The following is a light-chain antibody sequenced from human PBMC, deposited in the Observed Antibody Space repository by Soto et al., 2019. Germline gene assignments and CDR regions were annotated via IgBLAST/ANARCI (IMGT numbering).Light chain of an antibody. J-gene: IGKJ2*01. CDR1: QGIRND. CDR3: LQDYNYPRT. CDR2: AAS. V-gene: IGKV1-6*01. Sequence: AIQMTQSPSSLSASVGDRVTITCRASQGIRNDLGWYQQKPGKAPRLLIYAASSLQSGVPARFSGSGSGTDFTLTISNLQPEDFATYYCLQDYNYPRTFGQGTKLEIK.